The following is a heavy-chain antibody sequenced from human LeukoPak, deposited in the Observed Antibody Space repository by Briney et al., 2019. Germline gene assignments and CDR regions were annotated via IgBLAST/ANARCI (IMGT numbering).Heavy chain of an antibody. Sequence: PGGSLRLSGAASGFIFSSYSMNWVRQAPGKGLEGVSYISRSSSTIYYADSVKGRFTISRDNAKNSLYLQMNSLRDEDTAVYYCAREGGDLGGAFDIWGQGTMVTVSS. CDR3: AREGGDLGGAFDI. CDR1: GFIFSSYS. CDR2: ISRSSSTI. J-gene: IGHJ3*02. D-gene: IGHD3-10*01. V-gene: IGHV3-48*02.